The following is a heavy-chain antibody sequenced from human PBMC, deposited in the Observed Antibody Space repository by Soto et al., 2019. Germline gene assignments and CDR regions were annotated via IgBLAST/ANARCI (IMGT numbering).Heavy chain of an antibody. D-gene: IGHD5-18*01. CDR1: GGTFSSYA. CDR3: ARVMSTAMVTEAFDI. V-gene: IGHV1-69*01. CDR2: IIPIFGTA. Sequence: QVQLVQSGAEVKKPGSSVKVSCKASGGTFSSYAISWVRQAPGQGLEWLGGIIPIFGTANYAQKFQGRVTITADESTSTADMELSSLRSEDTAVYYCARVMSTAMVTEAFDIWGQGTMVTVSS. J-gene: IGHJ3*02.